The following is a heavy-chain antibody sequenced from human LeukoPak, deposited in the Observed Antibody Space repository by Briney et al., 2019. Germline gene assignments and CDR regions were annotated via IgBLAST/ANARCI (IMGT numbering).Heavy chain of an antibody. J-gene: IGHJ4*02. Sequence: GGSLRLSCAASGFTFSNAWMSWVRQAPGKGLEWVGRIKSKTDGGTTDYAAPVKGRFTISRDDSKNTLYLQMNSLKTEDTAVYYCTTDPYYYDSSGYFYYFDYWGQGTLVTVSS. CDR3: TTDPYYYDSSGYFYYFDY. CDR2: IKSKTDGGTT. V-gene: IGHV3-15*01. D-gene: IGHD3-22*01. CDR1: GFTFSNAW.